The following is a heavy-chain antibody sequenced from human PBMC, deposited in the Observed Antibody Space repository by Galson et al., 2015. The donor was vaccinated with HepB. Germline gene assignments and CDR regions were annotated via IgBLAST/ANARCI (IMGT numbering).Heavy chain of an antibody. CDR3: AKVSFYDTLTGYYSEGLHDLFDI. CDR2: VSNDGRKR. CDR1: GFNFRTFA. J-gene: IGHJ3*02. Sequence: SLRLSCAASGFNFRTFAMHWVRQIPGKGLEWVAIVSNDGRKRFYGDSVKGRFSISRDNSKNTLYLQMNSLRPEDTAMYYCAKVSFYDTLTGYYSEGLHDLFDIWGKGTMVTVST. D-gene: IGHD3-9*01. V-gene: IGHV3-30*18.